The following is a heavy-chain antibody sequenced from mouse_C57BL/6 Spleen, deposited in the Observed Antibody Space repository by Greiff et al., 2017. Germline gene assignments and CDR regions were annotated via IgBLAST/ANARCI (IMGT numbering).Heavy chain of an antibody. Sequence: VQLKESGPGLVKPSQSLSLTCSVTGYSITSGYYWNWIRQFPGNKLEWMGYISYDGSNNYNPSLKNRISITRDTSKNQFFLKLNSVTTEDTATYYCARDYGSSYVLAYWGQGTLVTVSA. CDR1: GYSITSGYY. CDR3: ARDYGSSYVLAY. J-gene: IGHJ3*01. D-gene: IGHD1-1*01. V-gene: IGHV3-6*01. CDR2: ISYDGSN.